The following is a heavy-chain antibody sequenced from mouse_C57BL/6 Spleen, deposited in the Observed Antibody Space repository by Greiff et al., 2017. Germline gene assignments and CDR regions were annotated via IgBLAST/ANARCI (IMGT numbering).Heavy chain of an antibody. Sequence: VQLVESGPELVKPGASVKLSCKASGYTFTSYDINWVKQRPGQGLEWIGWIYPRDGSTKYNEKFKGKATLTVDQSSSTAYMELHSLTSEDSAVYFCARSPIYYYASSYLYFDVWGTGTTVTVSS. CDR1: GYTFTSYD. J-gene: IGHJ1*03. CDR3: ARSPIYYYASSYLYFDV. CDR2: IYPRDGST. V-gene: IGHV1-85*01. D-gene: IGHD1-1*01.